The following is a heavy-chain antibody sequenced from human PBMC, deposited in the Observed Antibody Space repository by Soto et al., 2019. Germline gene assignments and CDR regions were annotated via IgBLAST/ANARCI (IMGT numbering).Heavy chain of an antibody. Sequence: SETLSLTCSISGGSLSGYYWTWTRQPPGKGLEWIGYIYYSGTTNYNPSLKGRVTISVDTPKNQFSLKLSSVTAADTAVYYCARRYGYSFDYWGQGTLVTVSS. CDR1: GGSLSGYY. CDR3: ARRYGYSFDY. V-gene: IGHV4-59*08. CDR2: IYYSGTT. D-gene: IGHD1-1*01. J-gene: IGHJ4*02.